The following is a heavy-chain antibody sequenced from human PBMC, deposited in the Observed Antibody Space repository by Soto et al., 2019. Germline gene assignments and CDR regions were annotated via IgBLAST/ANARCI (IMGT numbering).Heavy chain of an antibody. V-gene: IGHV3-74*01. J-gene: IGHJ4*02. CDR3: ARSRDGYNFFVDC. Sequence: EVQLVESGAGLAQPGGSLRLSCAASGFTFSSHWIHWVRQAPGKGLVWVSRINGDGSSTSYADSVKGRFTISRDNAKNKLYLQMNSLRVEDTAVDYCARSRDGYNFFVDCWGQGALVTVSS. D-gene: IGHD1-1*01. CDR2: INGDGSST. CDR1: GFTFSSHW.